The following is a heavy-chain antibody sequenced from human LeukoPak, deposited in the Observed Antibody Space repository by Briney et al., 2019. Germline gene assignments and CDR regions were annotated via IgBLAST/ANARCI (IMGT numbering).Heavy chain of an antibody. V-gene: IGHV3-30*04. D-gene: IGHD6-6*01. CDR1: GFTFRGYA. CDR2: ISYDGSNK. Sequence: GGSLRLSSADSGFTFRGYALHWVGQAPGTGREWLAVISYDGSNKYYADSVKGRFTISRDNAKNSLYLQMNSLRAEDTAVYYCARSFSSSLKTHFDYWGQGTLVTVSS. J-gene: IGHJ4*02. CDR3: ARSFSSSLKTHFDY.